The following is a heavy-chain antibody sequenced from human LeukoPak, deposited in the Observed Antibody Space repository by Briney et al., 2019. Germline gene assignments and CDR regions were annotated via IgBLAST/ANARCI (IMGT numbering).Heavy chain of an antibody. CDR3: ARHHPPSYDSSEGDAFDI. CDR2: IYYSGST. V-gene: IGHV4-59*08. Sequence: SETLSLTCTVSGGSISSYYWSWIRQPPGKGLEWIGYIYYSGSTNYNPSLKSRVTISVDTSKNQFSLKLSSVTAADTAVYYCARHHPPSYDSSEGDAFDIWGQGTMVTVSS. CDR1: GGSISSYY. D-gene: IGHD3-22*01. J-gene: IGHJ3*02.